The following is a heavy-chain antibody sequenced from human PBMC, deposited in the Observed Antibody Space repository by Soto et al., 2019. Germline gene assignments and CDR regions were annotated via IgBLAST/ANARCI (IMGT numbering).Heavy chain of an antibody. D-gene: IGHD6-6*01. CDR2: ISAYNGNT. CDR1: GYTFTSYG. J-gene: IGHJ6*02. CDR3: ARFHEYGSSFMDGMDV. Sequence: GASVKVSCKASGYTFTSYGISWVRQAPGQGLEWMGWISAYNGNTNYAQKLQGRVTMTTDTSTSTAYMELRSLRSDDTAVYYCARFHEYGSSFMDGMDVWGQGTTVTVSS. V-gene: IGHV1-18*01.